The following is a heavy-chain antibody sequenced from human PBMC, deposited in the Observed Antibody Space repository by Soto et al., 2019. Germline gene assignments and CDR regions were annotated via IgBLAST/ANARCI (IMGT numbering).Heavy chain of an antibody. CDR3: ARDLWGSMGDEKNWFDP. CDR1: GDSVSSNSAA. Sequence: SQTLSLTCAISGDSVSSNSAAWNWTRQSPSRGLEWLGRTYYRSKWYNDYAVSVKSRITINPDTSKNQFSLQLNSVTPEDTAVYYCARDLWGSMGDEKNWFDPWGQGTLVTVSS. V-gene: IGHV6-1*01. J-gene: IGHJ5*02. CDR2: TYYRSKWYN. D-gene: IGHD3-16*01.